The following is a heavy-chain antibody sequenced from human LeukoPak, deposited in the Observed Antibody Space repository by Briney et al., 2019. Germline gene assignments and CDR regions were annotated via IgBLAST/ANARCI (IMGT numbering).Heavy chain of an antibody. Sequence: GASVKVSCKASGYTLTSYDINWVREAPGPGLECRGWMNPNSGNTAYAQKFQGRITMTRNTSITTAYMELSSLRSEDTAVYYCARGPLSTVSSASYNMDVWGQGTTVTVSS. CDR3: ARGPLSTVSSASYNMDV. D-gene: IGHD2-2*01. J-gene: IGHJ6*02. CDR2: MNPNSGNT. V-gene: IGHV1-8*01. CDR1: GYTLTSYD.